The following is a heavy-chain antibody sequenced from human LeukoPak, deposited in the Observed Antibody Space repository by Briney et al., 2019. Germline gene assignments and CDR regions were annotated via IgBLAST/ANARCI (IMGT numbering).Heavy chain of an antibody. CDR1: GFTFSSYA. V-gene: IGHV3-30*04. CDR3: ARGYSGSYYNYYYYYMDV. CDR2: ISYDGSNK. Sequence: QTGGSLRLSCAASGFTFSSYAMHWVRQAPGKGLEWVAVISYDGSNKYYADSVKGRFTISRDNSKNTLYLQMNSLRAEDTAVYYCARGYSGSYYNYYYYYMDVWGKGTTVTISS. D-gene: IGHD1-26*01. J-gene: IGHJ6*03.